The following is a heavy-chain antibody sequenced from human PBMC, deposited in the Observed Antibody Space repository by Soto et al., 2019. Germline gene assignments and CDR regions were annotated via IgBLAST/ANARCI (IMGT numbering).Heavy chain of an antibody. V-gene: IGHV3-33*08. Sequence: GGSLRLSCAASGFTFINYAMTWVRQAPGKGLEWVAVIWYDGSNKYYADSVKGRFTISRDNSKNTLYLQMNSLRAEDTAIYYCARETSNYFDYWGQGTLVTVSS. CDR3: ARETSNYFDY. J-gene: IGHJ4*02. D-gene: IGHD1-1*01. CDR1: GFTFINYA. CDR2: IWYDGSNK.